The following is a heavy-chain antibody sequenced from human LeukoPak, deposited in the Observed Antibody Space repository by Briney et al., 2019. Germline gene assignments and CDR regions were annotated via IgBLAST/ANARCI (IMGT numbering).Heavy chain of an antibody. J-gene: IGHJ4*02. D-gene: IGHD3-9*01. CDR1: GFTFSAYW. CDR3: ARDSDWLLFDY. V-gene: IGHV3-74*01. CDR2: IHREGTTT. Sequence: GGPLRLSCAVSGFTFSAYWMHWVRQVPRKGLVWVSRIHREGTTTIYADSVKGRFTISRDNGKNTLYLHMNSLRADDTAVYYCARDSDWLLFDYWGQGTLVTVSS.